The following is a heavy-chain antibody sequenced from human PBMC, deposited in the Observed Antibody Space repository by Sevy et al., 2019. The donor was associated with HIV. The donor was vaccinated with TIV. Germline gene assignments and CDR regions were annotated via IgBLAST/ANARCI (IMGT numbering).Heavy chain of an antibody. Sequence: SETLSLTCAVSGAAVSGYFWSWVRQSPGKGLEWLGYIYDGGTTNYNPSLDSRLTISVDTSTNQFSMKLSSVTAADTAVYYCARGLQLWLGHFDYWGQGTLVTVSS. CDR2: IYDGGTT. V-gene: IGHV4-59*02. CDR3: ARGLQLWLGHFDY. D-gene: IGHD5-18*01. CDR1: GAAVSGYF. J-gene: IGHJ4*02.